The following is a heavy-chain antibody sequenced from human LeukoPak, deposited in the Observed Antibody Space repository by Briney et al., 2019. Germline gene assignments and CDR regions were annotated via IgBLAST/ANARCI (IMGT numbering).Heavy chain of an antibody. J-gene: IGHJ4*02. CDR1: GFTFSSYS. Sequence: GSLRLSCAASGFTFSSYSMNWVRQAPGKGLECVSSISSSSSYLYHADSVKGRFTISRDNAKNSLYLQMNSLRAEDTAVYYCARGTNTAMGVDNWGQGTLVTVSS. D-gene: IGHD5-18*01. CDR3: ARGTNTAMGVDN. V-gene: IGHV3-21*01. CDR2: ISSSSSYL.